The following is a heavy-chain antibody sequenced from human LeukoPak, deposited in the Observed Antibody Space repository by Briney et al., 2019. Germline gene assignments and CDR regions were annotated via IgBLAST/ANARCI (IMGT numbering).Heavy chain of an antibody. V-gene: IGHV4-59*01. D-gene: IGHD3-10*01. J-gene: IGHJ6*03. CDR1: GGSISSYH. Sequence: SETLSLTCTVSGGSISSYHWSWIRQPPGKGLEWIGYIYYSGSTNYNPSLKSRVTISVDTSKNQFSPKLSSVTAADTAVYYCARVRYYYYMDVWGKGTTVTISS. CDR3: ARVRYYYYMDV. CDR2: IYYSGST.